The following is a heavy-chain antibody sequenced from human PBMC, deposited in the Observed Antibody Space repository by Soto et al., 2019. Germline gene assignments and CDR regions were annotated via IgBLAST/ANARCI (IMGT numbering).Heavy chain of an antibody. Sequence: SETLSLTCAVSGVSISSSNWWSWVRQPPGKGLEWIGEIYHSGDTNYNPSLKSRVTISVDKSKHQFSLKLISVTAADTAAYYCARGTLRGGLGLDYWGQGTLVTVSS. CDR2: IYHSGDT. J-gene: IGHJ4*02. V-gene: IGHV4-4*02. CDR1: GVSISSSNW. D-gene: IGHD3-9*01. CDR3: ARGTLRGGLGLDY.